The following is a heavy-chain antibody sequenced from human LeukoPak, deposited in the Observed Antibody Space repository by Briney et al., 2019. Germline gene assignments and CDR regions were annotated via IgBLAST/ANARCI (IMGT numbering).Heavy chain of an antibody. Sequence: GGSLRLSCAASGFTFSSYYMSWVRQAPGKGLEWVSSISSSSTYIFYADSVSGRFTISRDNAKNSLYLQVNSQRTEETAVYYCARDRGSGWHTFDYWGQGTLVTVSS. CDR1: GFTFSSYY. CDR2: ISSSSTYI. CDR3: ARDRGSGWHTFDY. D-gene: IGHD6-19*01. V-gene: IGHV3-21*01. J-gene: IGHJ4*02.